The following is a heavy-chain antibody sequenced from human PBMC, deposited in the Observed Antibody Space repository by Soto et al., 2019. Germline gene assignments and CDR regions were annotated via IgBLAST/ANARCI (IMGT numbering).Heavy chain of an antibody. Sequence: PSETLSLTCTVSGGSINAYYWSWVRLPPGKGLEWIGFVYSSGNTHYNPSLRSRVAMSLDTSKNQFSLKLRSVTAADTAVYYCARTEYGDLYYFDYWGQGTLVTVSS. J-gene: IGHJ4*02. CDR1: GGSINAYY. V-gene: IGHV4-59*01. CDR3: ARTEYGDLYYFDY. CDR2: VYSSGNT. D-gene: IGHD4-17*01.